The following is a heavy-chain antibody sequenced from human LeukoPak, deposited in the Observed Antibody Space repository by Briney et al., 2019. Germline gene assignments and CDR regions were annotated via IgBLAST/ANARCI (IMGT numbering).Heavy chain of an antibody. CDR3: AKGTDFGVVTTFDY. CDR1: GFTFSSYA. V-gene: IGHV3-23*01. J-gene: IGHJ4*02. CDR2: ISGSGGST. D-gene: IGHD3-3*01. Sequence: PGGSLRLSCAASGFTFSSYAMSWVRQAPGKGLEWVSAISGSGGSTYYADSVKGRFTISRDNSKNTLYLQMNSLRAEDTVVYYCAKGTDFGVVTTFDYWGQGTLVTVSS.